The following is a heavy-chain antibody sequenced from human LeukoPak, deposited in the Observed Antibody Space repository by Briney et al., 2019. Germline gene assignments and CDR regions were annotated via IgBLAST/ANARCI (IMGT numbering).Heavy chain of an antibody. CDR1: GFTFSSYS. V-gene: IGHV3-48*01. D-gene: IGHD3-3*01. J-gene: IGHJ4*02. Sequence: GGSLRLSCAASGFTFSSYSMNWVRQAPGKGLEWVSYISSSSSTIYYADPVKGRFTISRDNAKNSLYLQMNSLRAEDTAVYYCARDPDYDFWSGYYDYWGQGTLVTVSS. CDR2: ISSSSSTI. CDR3: ARDPDYDFWSGYYDY.